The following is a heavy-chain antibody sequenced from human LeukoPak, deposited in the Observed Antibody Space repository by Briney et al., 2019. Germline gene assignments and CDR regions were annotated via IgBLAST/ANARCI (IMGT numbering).Heavy chain of an antibody. CDR2: IIPIFATA. D-gene: IGHD6-19*01. CDR1: GGTFSSYA. V-gene: IGHV1-69*05. Sequence: SVKVSCKASGGTFSSYAISWVRQAPGQGLEWMGGIIPIFATANYAQKLQGRVTMTTDTSTSTAYMELRSLRSDDTAVYYCARVGSGWPDGYWGQGTLVTVSS. J-gene: IGHJ4*02. CDR3: ARVGSGWPDGY.